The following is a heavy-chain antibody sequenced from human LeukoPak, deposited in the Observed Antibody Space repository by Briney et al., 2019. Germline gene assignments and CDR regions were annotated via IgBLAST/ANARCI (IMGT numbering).Heavy chain of an antibody. Sequence: GGSLRLSCAASGFTFSSFAMSWVRQAPGKGLEWVAFIKYDGSNKHNAESVKGRFTISRDNPKKSLYLQMNTLRVEDTAVYYCVRGSGGYDPLDFDSWGQGTLVSVSS. CDR3: VRGSGGYDPLDFDS. V-gene: IGHV3-33*08. D-gene: IGHD5-12*01. CDR1: GFTFSSFA. J-gene: IGHJ4*02. CDR2: IKYDGSNK.